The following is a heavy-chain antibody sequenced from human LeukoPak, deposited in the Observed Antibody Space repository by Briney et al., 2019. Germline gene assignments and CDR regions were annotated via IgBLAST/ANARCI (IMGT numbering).Heavy chain of an antibody. D-gene: IGHD6-13*01. CDR3: ARVRYSSSWDYYYYYMDV. CDR2: IYGDDET. J-gene: IGHJ6*03. Sequence: GGSLRLSCAASGFRITTNYMNWVRQAPGKGLEGVAVIYGDDETNYADSVKGRFTISRDNSKNTLYLQMNSLRADDTAVYYCARVRYSSSWDYYYYYMDVWGKGTTVTVSS. CDR1: GFRITTNY. V-gene: IGHV3-53*01.